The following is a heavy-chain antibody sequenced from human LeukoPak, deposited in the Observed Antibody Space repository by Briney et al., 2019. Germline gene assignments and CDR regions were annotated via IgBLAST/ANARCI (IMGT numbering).Heavy chain of an antibody. Sequence: EASVTVSYKASGGTFSSYAISWVRQAPGQGLEWMGGIIPIFGTANYAQKFQGRVTITADESTSTAYMELSSLRSEDTAVYYCAKESVVGVTSYWGQGTLVTVSS. D-gene: IGHD2-15*01. CDR2: IIPIFGTA. CDR1: GGTFSSYA. V-gene: IGHV1-69*13. CDR3: AKESVVGVTSY. J-gene: IGHJ4*02.